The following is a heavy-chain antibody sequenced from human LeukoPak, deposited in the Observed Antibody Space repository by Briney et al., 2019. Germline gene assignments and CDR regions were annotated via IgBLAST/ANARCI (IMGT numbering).Heavy chain of an antibody. CDR2: IYYSGST. V-gene: IGHV4-59*01. CDR3: ARGASGYSGYDYSNP. D-gene: IGHD5-12*01. J-gene: IGHJ5*02. Sequence: SETLSLTCTASGGSISSYYWSWIRQPPGKGLEWIGYIYYSGSTNYNPSLKSRVTISVDTSKNQFSLKLSSVTAADMAVYYCARGASGYSGYDYSNPWGQGTLVTVSS. CDR1: GGSISSYY.